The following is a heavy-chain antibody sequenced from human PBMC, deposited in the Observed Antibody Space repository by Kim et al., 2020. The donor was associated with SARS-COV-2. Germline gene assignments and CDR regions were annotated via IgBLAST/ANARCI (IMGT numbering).Heavy chain of an antibody. V-gene: IGHV3-11*05. CDR2: ISSSGSYT. D-gene: IGHD6-13*01. J-gene: IGHJ4*02. CDR3: ARVPVGASSWYYFDS. CDR1: GINFSDYY. Sequence: GWSLRLSCEASGINFSDYYMSWIRQAPGKGLEWVSYISSSGSYTKYADSLKGRFTISRDNAENSLYLEMNSLSADDTAVYYCARVPVGASSWYYFDSWGQGTLVTVSS.